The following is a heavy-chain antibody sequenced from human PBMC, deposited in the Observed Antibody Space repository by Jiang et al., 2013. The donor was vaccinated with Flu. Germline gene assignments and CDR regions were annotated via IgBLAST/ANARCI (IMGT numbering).Heavy chain of an antibody. CDR3: ARDGVPFNKNYDWFES. V-gene: IGHV3-23*01. D-gene: IGHD3-16*01. CDR1: GFTFSTYA. CDR2: HGGGENI. J-gene: IGHJ5*01. Sequence: QLLESGGGLVQPGESLRLSCAASGFTFSTYAMNWVRQAPGKGLEWVSTHGGGENIFYADSVKGRFTISRDDSKSTVYLQMNDLRADDTGIYYCARDGVPFNKNYDWFESWGRGTLVAVSS.